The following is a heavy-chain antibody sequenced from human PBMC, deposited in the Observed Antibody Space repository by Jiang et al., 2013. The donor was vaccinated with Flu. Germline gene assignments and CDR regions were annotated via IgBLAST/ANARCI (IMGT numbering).Heavy chain of an antibody. Sequence: VQLVESGGGLVQPGGSLRLSCSASGFTFSSYAMHWVRQAPGKGLEYVSAIRYNGDTTFYADSVKGRFTISRDNSKSTLFLQMSSLRAEDSAVYYCVKTGAGGYYYDYWGQGTLVTVSS. CDR1: GFTFSSYA. V-gene: IGHV3-64D*06. CDR2: IRYNGDTT. CDR3: VKTGAGGYYYDY. D-gene: IGHD3-3*01. J-gene: IGHJ4*02.